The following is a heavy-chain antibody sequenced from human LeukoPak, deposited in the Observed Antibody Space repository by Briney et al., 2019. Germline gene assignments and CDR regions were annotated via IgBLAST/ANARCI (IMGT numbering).Heavy chain of an antibody. V-gene: IGHV3-30*18. D-gene: IGHD3-10*01. CDR2: ISYDGSNK. J-gene: IGHJ6*04. Sequence: GRSLRLSCAAPGFTFSSYGMHWVRQAPGKGLEWVAVISYDGSNKYYADSVKGRFTISRDNSKNTLYLQMNSLRAEDTAVYYCAKDNYYGSGSYYSFLYGMDVWGKGTTVTVSS. CDR3: AKDNYYGSGSYYSFLYGMDV. CDR1: GFTFSSYG.